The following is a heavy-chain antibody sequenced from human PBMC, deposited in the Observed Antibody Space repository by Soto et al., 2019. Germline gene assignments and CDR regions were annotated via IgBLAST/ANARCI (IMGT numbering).Heavy chain of an antibody. CDR2: INAGNGNT. J-gene: IGHJ4*02. CDR1: GYTFTSYA. D-gene: IGHD1-26*01. Sequence: EASVKVSCKASGYTFTSYAMHWVRQAPGQRLEWMGWINAGNGNTKYSQKFQGRVTIIRDTSASTAYMELSSLRSEDTAVNYCARGASPLIDYWGQGTLVTVSS. V-gene: IGHV1-3*01. CDR3: ARGASPLIDY.